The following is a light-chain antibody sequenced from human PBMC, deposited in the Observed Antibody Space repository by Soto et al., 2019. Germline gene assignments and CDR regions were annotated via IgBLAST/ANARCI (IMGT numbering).Light chain of an antibody. Sequence: EIVLTQSPATLSLSPGERATLSCRASQSVSSYLAWYQQKPGQAPRLLIYDASNRATGIPARFSGSGSGTDFTLPISSLEPEDFAVYYCQQRSNWLTFGGGTKGEIK. CDR3: QQRSNWLT. CDR2: DAS. V-gene: IGKV3-11*01. CDR1: QSVSSY. J-gene: IGKJ4*01.